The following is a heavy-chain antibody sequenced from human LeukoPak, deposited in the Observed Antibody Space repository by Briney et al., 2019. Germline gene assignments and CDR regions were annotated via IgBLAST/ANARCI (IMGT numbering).Heavy chain of an antibody. D-gene: IGHD3-9*01. CDR2: INYSGGRT. J-gene: IGHJ4*02. CDR3: ASDLAAYYDILTGYYGFDY. CDR1: GFTFSTYT. Sequence: PGGSLRLSCAASGFTFSTYTMNWVRQAPGKGLEWVSSINYSGGRTYYSDSVRGRFTISRDSSKNTLYLQMNSLRAEDTAVYYCASDLAAYYDILTGYYGFDYWGQGTLVTVSS. V-gene: IGHV3-23*01.